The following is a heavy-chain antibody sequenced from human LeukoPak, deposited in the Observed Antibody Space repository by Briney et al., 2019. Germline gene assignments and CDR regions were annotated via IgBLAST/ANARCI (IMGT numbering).Heavy chain of an antibody. CDR3: ASAKGYSSGWYDY. J-gene: IGHJ4*02. D-gene: IGHD6-13*01. CDR1: GGTFSSYA. V-gene: IGHV1-69*04. Sequence: ASVKVSCKASGGTFSSYAISWVRQAPGQGLEWMGRIIPILGIANYAQKFQGRVTITADKSTSTAYMELSSLRSEDTAVYYCASAKGYSSGWYDYWGQGTLVTVSS. CDR2: IIPILGIA.